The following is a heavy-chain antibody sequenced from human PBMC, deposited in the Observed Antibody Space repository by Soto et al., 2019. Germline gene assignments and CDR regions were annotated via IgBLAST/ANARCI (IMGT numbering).Heavy chain of an antibody. D-gene: IGHD2-15*01. V-gene: IGHV3-23*01. Sequence: GGSLRLSCAASGFTFSSYAMSWVRQAPGKGLEWVSAISGSGGSTYYADSVKGRFTISRDNSKNTLYLQMNSLRAEDTAVYYCAKIKSGGQNIVVVAAAANYYYGMDVWRQGTTVTVSS. J-gene: IGHJ6*02. CDR1: GFTFSSYA. CDR3: AKIKSGGQNIVVVAAAANYYYGMDV. CDR2: ISGSGGST.